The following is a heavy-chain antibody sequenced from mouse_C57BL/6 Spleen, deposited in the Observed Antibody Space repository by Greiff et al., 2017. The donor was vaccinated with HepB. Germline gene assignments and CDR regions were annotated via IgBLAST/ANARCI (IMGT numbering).Heavy chain of an antibody. D-gene: IGHD2-1*01. V-gene: IGHV1-26*01. CDR3: ARGGYYGNYDWFAY. Sequence: EVQLQQSGPELVKPGASVKIICKASGYTFTYYYMKWVKQSHGKSLEWIGDINPNNGGTSYNQKFKGKATLTVDKSSSTAYMELRSLTSEDSAVYYCARGGYYGNYDWFAYWGQGTLVTVSA. CDR1: GYTFTYYY. J-gene: IGHJ3*01. CDR2: INPNNGGT.